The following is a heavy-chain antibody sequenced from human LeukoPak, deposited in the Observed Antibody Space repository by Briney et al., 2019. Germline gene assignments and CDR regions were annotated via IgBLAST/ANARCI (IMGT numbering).Heavy chain of an antibody. D-gene: IGHD5-24*01. J-gene: IGHJ4*02. CDR1: GFTFSSFA. V-gene: IGHV3-23*01. CDR3: AKGGEMGYVLYYFDY. CDR2: ISGSGGNT. Sequence: GGSLRLSCAASGFTFSSFAMSWVRQAPGRGLEWVSTISGSGGNTYYADSVKGRFTISRDNSKNTLYLQMNSLRAEDSAVYYCAKGGEMGYVLYYFDYWGQGTLVTVSS.